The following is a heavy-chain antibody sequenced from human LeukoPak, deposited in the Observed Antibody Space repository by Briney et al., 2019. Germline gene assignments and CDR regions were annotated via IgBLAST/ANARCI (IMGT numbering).Heavy chain of an antibody. V-gene: IGHV3-48*03. CDR1: GFTFSSYE. CDR2: ISSSGSTI. J-gene: IGHJ4*02. CDR3: ARVPMVRGVLIDY. D-gene: IGHD3-10*01. Sequence: PGGSLRLSCAASGFTFSSYEMNWVRQAPGKGLEWVSYISSSGSTIYYADSVKGRFTISRDNAKNSLYLQMNSLRAEDTAVYYCARVPMVRGVLIDYWGQGTLVTVSS.